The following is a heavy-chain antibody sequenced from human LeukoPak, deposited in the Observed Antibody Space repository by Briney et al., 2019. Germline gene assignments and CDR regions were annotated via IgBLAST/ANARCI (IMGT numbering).Heavy chain of an antibody. Sequence: PGGSLRLSCAASGFTFSGFAMSWIRQAPGKGLEWVSSISSSSSYIYYADSVKGRFTISRDNAKNSLYLQMNSLRAEDTAVYYCARDATGWFGELQINWFDPWGQGTLVTVSS. CDR1: GFTFSGFA. J-gene: IGHJ5*02. D-gene: IGHD3-10*01. V-gene: IGHV3-21*01. CDR2: ISSSSSYI. CDR3: ARDATGWFGELQINWFDP.